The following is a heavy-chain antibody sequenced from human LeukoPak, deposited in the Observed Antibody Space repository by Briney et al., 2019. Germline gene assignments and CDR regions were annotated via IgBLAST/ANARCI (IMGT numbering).Heavy chain of an antibody. CDR1: GFTLSSYS. V-gene: IGHV3-23*01. D-gene: IGHD3-3*01. J-gene: IGHJ4*02. CDR3: VKDRSDFWSGYYFFFAGLAFDY. CDR2: ISGSGGSK. Sequence: SLKVSLKASGFTLSSYSMNRVRQAPGKGLEWVSTISGSGGSKYYADLVKGRVPISRDNSKNTPYLQMKRLRAEDTAVYYCVKDRSDFWSGYYFFFAGLAFDYWGQGTLVTVSS.